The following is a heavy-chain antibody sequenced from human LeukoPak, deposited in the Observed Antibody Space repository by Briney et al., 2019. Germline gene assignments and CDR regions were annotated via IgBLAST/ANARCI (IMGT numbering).Heavy chain of an antibody. CDR2: TYYRSKWFN. D-gene: IGHD6-13*01. Sequence: SQTLSLTCAISGDSVSSNSAAWHWIRQSPSRGLVWLGRTYYRSKWFNDYAVSVKSRITINPDTSKNQFSLQVNSVTPEDTAVYYCARGGGAAAGRTFDYWGQGTLVTVSS. J-gene: IGHJ4*02. CDR1: GDSVSSNSAA. CDR3: ARGGGAAAGRTFDY. V-gene: IGHV6-1*01.